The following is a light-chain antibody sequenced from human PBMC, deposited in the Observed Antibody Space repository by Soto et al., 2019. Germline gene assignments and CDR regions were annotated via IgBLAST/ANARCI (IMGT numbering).Light chain of an antibody. V-gene: IGLV2-14*01. CDR2: EVT. Sequence: QSALTQPASVSGSPGRSITISCTGTNSDVGGFNYVSWYQQHPDKAPKLIIFEVTDRPSGVSNRFSGSKSGNTASLTISGLQSEDEAEYYCCSYTSRSTLVFGGGTKVTVL. CDR3: CSYTSRSTLV. CDR1: NSDVGGFNY. J-gene: IGLJ2*01.